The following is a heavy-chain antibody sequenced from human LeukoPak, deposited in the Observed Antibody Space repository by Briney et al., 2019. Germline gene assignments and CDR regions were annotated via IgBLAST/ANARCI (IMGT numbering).Heavy chain of an antibody. CDR2: IYYSGST. V-gene: IGHV4-39*01. J-gene: IGHJ5*02. D-gene: IGHD1-14*01. CDR3: ARQAESWFDP. CDR1: GGSISSSSYY. Sequence: SETLSLTCTVSGGSISSSSYYWGWIRQPPGKGLEWIGSIYYSGSTYYNPSLKSRVTISVDTSKNQFSLKLSFVTAADTAVYYCARQAESWFDPWGQGTLVTVSS.